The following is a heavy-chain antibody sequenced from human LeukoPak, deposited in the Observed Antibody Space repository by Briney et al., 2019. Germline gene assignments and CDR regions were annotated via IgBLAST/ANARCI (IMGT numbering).Heavy chain of an antibody. D-gene: IGHD3-10*01. J-gene: IGHJ5*02. Sequence: PGGSLRLSCAASGFTFSASAMNWVRQAPAKGLEWVSSVNGGGSSTYYADSVKGRFTISRDNSKNTLYLQMNSLRAEDTAVYYCAKDTSYMVRGEDNWFDPWGQGTLVTVSS. CDR2: VNGGGSST. CDR3: AKDTSYMVRGEDNWFDP. V-gene: IGHV3-23*01. CDR1: GFTFSASA.